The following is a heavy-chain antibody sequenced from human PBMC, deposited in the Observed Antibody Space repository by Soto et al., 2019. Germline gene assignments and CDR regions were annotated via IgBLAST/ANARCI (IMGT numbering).Heavy chain of an antibody. CDR2: IIPIFGTA. Sequence: GASVKVSCKASGGTFSSYAISWVRQAPGQGLEWMGGIIPIFGTANYAQKFQGRVTITADESTSTAYMELSSLRSEDTAVYYCARDFSGYGQAFDYWGQGTLVTVSS. D-gene: IGHD3-22*01. J-gene: IGHJ4*02. CDR1: GGTFSSYA. V-gene: IGHV1-69*13. CDR3: ARDFSGYGQAFDY.